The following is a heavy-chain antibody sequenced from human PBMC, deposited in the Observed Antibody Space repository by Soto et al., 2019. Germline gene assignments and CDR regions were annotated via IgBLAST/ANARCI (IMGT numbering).Heavy chain of an antibody. J-gene: IGHJ6*02. V-gene: IGHV1-2*02. CDR2: INPNSRGT. Sequence: ASVKVSCKASGYTFSAYYIHWVRQAPGQGLEWMGWINPNSRGTKYAENFQGRVTLTRDTSISTAYMELSRLRSDDSAVYFCTRDHPNRDYYGMDVWGQGTTVTVSS. CDR3: TRDHPNRDYYGMDV. CDR1: GYTFSAYY.